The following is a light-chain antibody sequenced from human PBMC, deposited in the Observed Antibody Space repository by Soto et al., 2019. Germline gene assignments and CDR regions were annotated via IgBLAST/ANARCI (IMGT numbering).Light chain of an antibody. CDR2: YDS. Sequence: SSELTQPPSVSVAPGKTARITRGGNNIGSKSVHWYQQKPGQAPVLDIYYDSDRPSGIPERFSGSNSGNTATLTISRVEAGDEADYYCQVWDSSSDPVVFGGGTKVTVL. V-gene: IGLV3-21*04. CDR1: NIGSKS. CDR3: QVWDSSSDPVV. J-gene: IGLJ2*01.